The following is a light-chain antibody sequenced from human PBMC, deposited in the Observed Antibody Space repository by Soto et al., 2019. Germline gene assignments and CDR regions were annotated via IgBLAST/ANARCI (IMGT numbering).Light chain of an antibody. J-gene: IGKJ5*01. Sequence: ETVLTESPTTLPLSPGERATLSCRASQSVRSPLAWYQQKPGQAPRLLMYDASNRATGIPARFSGSGSGTHFTLSISSLDPEDFAVYYCQQCSNWPSITFGQGTRLEI. CDR1: QSVRSP. V-gene: IGKV3-11*01. CDR3: QQCSNWPSIT. CDR2: DAS.